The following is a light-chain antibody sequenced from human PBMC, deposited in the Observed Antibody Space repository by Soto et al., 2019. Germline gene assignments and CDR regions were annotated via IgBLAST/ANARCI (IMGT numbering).Light chain of an antibody. Sequence: EIVLTQSPGTLSLSQGERATLSCRASQSVSSNLAWYQQKPGQAPRLLIYDASNRATGIPARFSGSGSGTDFTLTISSLEPEDFAVYYCQQRSNWPPITFGQGTRLEIK. J-gene: IGKJ5*01. CDR1: QSVSSN. CDR3: QQRSNWPPIT. V-gene: IGKV3-11*01. CDR2: DAS.